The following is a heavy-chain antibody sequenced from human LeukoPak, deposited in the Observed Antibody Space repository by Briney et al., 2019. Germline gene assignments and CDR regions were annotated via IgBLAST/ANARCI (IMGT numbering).Heavy chain of an antibody. V-gene: IGHV3-73*01. Sequence: PGGALRLSCAASGFTFSGSAMHWVRQASGKGLEWAGRIRSKANSYATAYAESVKGRFTISRDDSKNTAYLQMSSLKTEDTAVYYCTRTYCIYGVCFFDYWGQGTLVTVSS. D-gene: IGHD2-8*01. CDR1: GFTFSGSA. CDR3: TRTYCIYGVCFFDY. J-gene: IGHJ4*02. CDR2: IRSKANSYAT.